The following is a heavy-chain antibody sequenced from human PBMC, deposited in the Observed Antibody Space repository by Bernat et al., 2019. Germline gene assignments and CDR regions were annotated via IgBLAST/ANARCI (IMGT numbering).Heavy chain of an antibody. J-gene: IGHJ4*02. D-gene: IGHD3-10*01. V-gene: IGHV3-74*01. Sequence: EVQLVESGGGLVQPGGSLRLSCAASGFTFSSYWMHWVRQAPGKGLVWVSRINSDGSSTSYADSVKGRFTISRDNAKNTLYLQMNSLRAEDTAVYYCARVNSRLLWFRELTPPDYWGQGTLVTVSS. CDR2: INSDGSST. CDR3: ARVNSRLLWFRELTPPDY. CDR1: GFTFSSYW.